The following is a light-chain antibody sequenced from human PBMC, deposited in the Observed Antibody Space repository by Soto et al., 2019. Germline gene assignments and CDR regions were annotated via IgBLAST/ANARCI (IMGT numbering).Light chain of an antibody. CDR3: AAWDDSLNAVL. CDR2: SNN. V-gene: IGLV1-44*01. CDR1: RSNVASNT. Sequence: QSALTQPPSASRTPVQRGTISCSGSRSNVASNTVNWYQQLPGTAPRVLIYSNNQRPSGVPGRFSGSKTGTSASLAISGLRSEDEGDYYCAAWDDSLNAVLFGGGTQLTVL. J-gene: IGLJ3*02.